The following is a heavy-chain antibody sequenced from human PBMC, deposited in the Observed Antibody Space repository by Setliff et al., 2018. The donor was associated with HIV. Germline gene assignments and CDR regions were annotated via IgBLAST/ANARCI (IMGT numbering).Heavy chain of an antibody. Sequence: ASVKVSCKASGYTFTSYDINWVRQATGQGLEWMGWMNPNSGNTGYAQKFQGRVTITRNTSISTAYMELSSLRSEDTAVYYCAMSGEWELNFDYWGQGTLVTVSS. J-gene: IGHJ4*02. CDR1: GYTFTSYD. CDR3: AMSGEWELNFDY. V-gene: IGHV1-8*03. CDR2: MNPNSGNT. D-gene: IGHD1-26*01.